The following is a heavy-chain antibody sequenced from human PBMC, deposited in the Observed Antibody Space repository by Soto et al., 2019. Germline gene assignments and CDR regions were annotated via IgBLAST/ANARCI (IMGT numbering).Heavy chain of an antibody. V-gene: IGHV4-30-4*01. Sequence: SETLSLTCTVSGGSISSGDYYWSWIRQPPGKGLEWIGYIYYSGSTYYNPSLKSRVTISVDTSKNQFSLKLSSVTAADTAVYYCARSPHIAAAGQFDYWGQGTLVTDSS. CDR3: ARSPHIAAAGQFDY. CDR2: IYYSGST. D-gene: IGHD6-13*01. CDR1: GGSISSGDYY. J-gene: IGHJ4*02.